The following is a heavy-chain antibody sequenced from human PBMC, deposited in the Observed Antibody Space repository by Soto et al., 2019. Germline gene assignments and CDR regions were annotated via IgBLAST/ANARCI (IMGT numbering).Heavy chain of an antibody. J-gene: IGHJ4*02. D-gene: IGHD3-10*01. CDR3: ATEKGSHFDY. CDR1: GFTFSSYG. CDR2: ISYDGSNK. V-gene: IGHV3-30*03. Sequence: GGSLRLSCAASGFTFSSYGMHWVRQAPGKWLEWVAVISYDGSNKYYADSVKGRFTISRDNSKNTLYLQMNSLRAEDTAVYYCATEKGSHFDYWGQGTLVTVSS.